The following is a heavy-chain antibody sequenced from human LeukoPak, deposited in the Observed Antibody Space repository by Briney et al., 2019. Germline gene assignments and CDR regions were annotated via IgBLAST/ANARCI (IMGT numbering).Heavy chain of an antibody. J-gene: IGHJ6*02. V-gene: IGHV4-31*03. CDR1: GGSISSGGYY. D-gene: IGHD2-8*01. CDR2: IHYSGST. CDR3: ARAPADCTNGVCYDYGMDV. Sequence: SETLSLTCTVSGGSISSGGYYWSWIRQHPGKGLEWIGYIHYSGSTYYNPSLKSRVTISVDTSKNQFSLKLSSVTAADTAVYYCARAPADCTNGVCYDYGMDVWGQGTTVTVSS.